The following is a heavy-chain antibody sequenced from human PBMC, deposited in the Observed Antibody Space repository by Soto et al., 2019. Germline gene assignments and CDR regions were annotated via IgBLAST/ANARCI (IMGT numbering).Heavy chain of an antibody. CDR1: GGLFSSYA. Sequence: QEQLVQSGAEVKKPGSSVKVSCKSSGGLFSSYAISWVRQAPGQGLEWMGGIIPVFSTAYYAQKFQGRVTITADESTNTAYMELSSLRSEDTAMYYCARGGSGYVWFNEFWGQGSLVTVSS. V-gene: IGHV1-69*01. CDR3: ARGGSGYVWFNEF. D-gene: IGHD3-22*01. CDR2: IIPVFSTA. J-gene: IGHJ4*02.